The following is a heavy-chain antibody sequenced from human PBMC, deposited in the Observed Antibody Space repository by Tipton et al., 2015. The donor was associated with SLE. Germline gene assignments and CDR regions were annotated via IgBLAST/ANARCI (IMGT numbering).Heavy chain of an antibody. CDR1: GGSISSGGYY. D-gene: IGHD4-17*01. CDR2: IYYSGST. CDR3: TGGDFYYYYYMDV. V-gene: IGHV4-31*08. J-gene: IGHJ6*03. Sequence: TLSLTCTVSGGSISSGGYYWSWIRQHPGKGLEWIGYIYYSGSTYYNPSLKSRVTISVDTSKNQFSLNLTSVSVADTALYFCTGGDFYYYYYMDVWGKGATVTVSS.